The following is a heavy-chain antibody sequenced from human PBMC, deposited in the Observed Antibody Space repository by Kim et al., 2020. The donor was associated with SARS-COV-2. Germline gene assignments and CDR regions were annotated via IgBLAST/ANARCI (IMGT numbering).Heavy chain of an antibody. CDR2: IYHSGST. CDR1: GGSVSTRTYY. CDR3: AREGPHGEAYYYGLDV. V-gene: IGHV4-39*07. Sequence: SETLSLTCTVSGGSVSTRTYYWGSIRQPPGKGLEWIGTIYHSGSTYYNPSLKSRVTISVDMSKDQFSLKLTSVTAADTAVYYCAREGPHGEAYYYGLDVWGQGTTVTVSS. J-gene: IGHJ6*02. D-gene: IGHD4-17*01.